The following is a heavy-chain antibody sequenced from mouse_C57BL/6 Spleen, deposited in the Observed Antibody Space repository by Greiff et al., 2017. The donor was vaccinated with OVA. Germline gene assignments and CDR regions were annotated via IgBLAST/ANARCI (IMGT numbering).Heavy chain of an antibody. V-gene: IGHV1-53*01. Sequence: QVQLKQPGTELVKPGASVRLSCKASGYTFTSYWMHWVKQRPGQGLEWIGNINPSNGGTNYNEKFKSKATLTVDKSSSTAYMQLSSLTSEDSAVYYCAREKDYDYPWFAYWGQGTLVTVSA. D-gene: IGHD2-4*01. J-gene: IGHJ3*01. CDR1: GYTFTSYW. CDR3: AREKDYDYPWFAY. CDR2: INPSNGGT.